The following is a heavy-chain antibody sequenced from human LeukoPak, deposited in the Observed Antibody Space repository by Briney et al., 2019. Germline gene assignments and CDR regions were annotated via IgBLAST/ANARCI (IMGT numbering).Heavy chain of an antibody. D-gene: IGHD2-2*02. CDR2: IYTSGST. V-gene: IGHV4-61*02. J-gene: IGHJ6*03. CDR3: ARDARSFRQLLYGFDYYYYMDV. Sequence: SETLSLTCTVSGGSISSGSYYWSWIRQPAGKGLEWIGRIYTSGSTNYNPSLKSRVTISVDTSKNQFSLKLSSVTAADTAVYYCARDARSFRQLLYGFDYYYYMDVWGKGTTVTVSS. CDR1: GGSISSGSYY.